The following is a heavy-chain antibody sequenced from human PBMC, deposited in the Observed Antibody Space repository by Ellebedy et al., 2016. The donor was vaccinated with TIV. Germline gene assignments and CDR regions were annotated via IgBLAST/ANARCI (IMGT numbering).Heavy chain of an antibody. CDR1: GFTFRSYD. Sequence: GESLKISCEASGFTFRSYDMHWVRLAPGKGLEWVALISYDANNQYYADSVKGRFTMSKDNAKNSVYMEMNSLRAEETAMYYCARGRYYDSSLTIGYWGQGTLVTVSS. V-gene: IGHV3-30*03. CDR2: ISYDANNQ. J-gene: IGHJ4*02. D-gene: IGHD3-22*01. CDR3: ARGRYYDSSLTIGY.